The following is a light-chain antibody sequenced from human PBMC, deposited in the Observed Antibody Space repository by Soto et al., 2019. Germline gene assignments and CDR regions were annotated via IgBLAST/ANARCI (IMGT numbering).Light chain of an antibody. Sequence: QSVLTQPPSASGTPGQRVTISCSGSSSNIGSNTVNWYQQLPGTAPKLLIYSNDQRPLGVPDRFSGSKSGTSASLAISGLQSEDEADYYCATWDDRLNGWVFGGGTKLTVL. V-gene: IGLV1-44*01. CDR1: SSNIGSNT. J-gene: IGLJ3*02. CDR3: ATWDDRLNGWV. CDR2: SND.